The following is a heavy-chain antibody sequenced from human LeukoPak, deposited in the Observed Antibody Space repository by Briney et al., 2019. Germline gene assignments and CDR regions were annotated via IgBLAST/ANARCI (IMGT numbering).Heavy chain of an antibody. J-gene: IGHJ4*02. D-gene: IGHD3-16*01. CDR1: GFTFSSYW. Sequence: GGSLRLSCAASGFTFSSYWVHWVRQAPGKGLVWVSHIHSNGRSTSYADSVKGRFTISRDNAKNTMYLDMNSLRVEDTAVYYCARGGIGSFDYWGQGALVTVSA. V-gene: IGHV3-74*01. CDR2: IHSNGRST. CDR3: ARGGIGSFDY.